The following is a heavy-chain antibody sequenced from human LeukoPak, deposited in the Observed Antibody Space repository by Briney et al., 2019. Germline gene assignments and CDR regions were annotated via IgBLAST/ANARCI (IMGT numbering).Heavy chain of an antibody. CDR1: GGSISSGGYY. D-gene: IGHD4-23*01. J-gene: IGHJ4*02. Sequence: SQTLSLTCTVSGGSISSGGYYWSWIRQPPGKGLEWIGYIYYSGSTYYNPSLKSRVTISVDTSKNQFSLKLSSVTAADTAVYYCAREDYGGNSPGSFDYWGQGTLVTVSS. CDR3: AREDYGGNSPGSFDY. V-gene: IGHV4-30-4*08. CDR2: IYYSGST.